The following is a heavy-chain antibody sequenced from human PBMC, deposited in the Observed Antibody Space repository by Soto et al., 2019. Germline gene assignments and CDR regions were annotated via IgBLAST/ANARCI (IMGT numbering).Heavy chain of an antibody. CDR2: IYYSGST. Sequence: SETLSLTCTVSGGSISSGDYYWSWIRQPPGKGLEWIGYIYYSGSTYYNPSLKSRVTISVDTSKNQFSLKLSSVTAADTAVYYCARDGGCGGSCNLNWFDPWAQGNLVTVSS. J-gene: IGHJ5*02. V-gene: IGHV4-30-4*01. CDR3: ARDGGCGGSCNLNWFDP. D-gene: IGHD2-15*01. CDR1: GGSISSGDYY.